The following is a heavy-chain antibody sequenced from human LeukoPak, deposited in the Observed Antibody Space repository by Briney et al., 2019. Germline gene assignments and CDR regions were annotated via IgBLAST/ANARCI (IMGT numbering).Heavy chain of an antibody. CDR1: GGSISSSNW. Sequence: SETLSLTCAVSGGSISSSNWWSRVRPPPGKGLEWIGEIYHSGSTNYNPSLKSRVTISVDKSKNQFSLKLSSVTAADTAVYYCARDITENTSSDYWGQGTLVTVSS. V-gene: IGHV4-4*02. D-gene: IGHD2/OR15-2a*01. CDR2: IYHSGST. J-gene: IGHJ4*02. CDR3: ARDITENTSSDY.